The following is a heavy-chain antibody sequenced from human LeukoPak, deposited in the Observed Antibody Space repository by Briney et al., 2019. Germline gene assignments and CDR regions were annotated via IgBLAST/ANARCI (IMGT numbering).Heavy chain of an antibody. CDR2: ISSNGGST. V-gene: IGHV3-64*01. Sequence: GGSLRLSCAASGFTFSSYAMHWVRQAPGKGLEYVSAISSNGGSTYYANSMKGRFTISRDNSKNTLYLQMGSLRAEDMAVYYCARDPGLDPYYYYYYMDVWGKGTTVTVSS. CDR1: GFTFSSYA. D-gene: IGHD6-19*01. J-gene: IGHJ6*03. CDR3: ARDPGLDPYYYYYYMDV.